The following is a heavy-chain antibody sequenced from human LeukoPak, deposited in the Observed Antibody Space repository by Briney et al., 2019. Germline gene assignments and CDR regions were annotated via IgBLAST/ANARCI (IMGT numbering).Heavy chain of an antibody. D-gene: IGHD3-10*01. V-gene: IGHV4-30-2*01. Sequence: PSQTLSLTCAVSGGSISSGGYSWSWIRQPPGKGLEWIGYIYHSGSTYYNPSLKSRVTISVDRSKNQFSLKLSSVTAADTAVYYCARSGSYSYYYGMDVWGQGTTVTVSS. CDR2: IYHSGST. CDR1: GGSISSGGYS. J-gene: IGHJ6*02. CDR3: ARSGSYSYYYGMDV.